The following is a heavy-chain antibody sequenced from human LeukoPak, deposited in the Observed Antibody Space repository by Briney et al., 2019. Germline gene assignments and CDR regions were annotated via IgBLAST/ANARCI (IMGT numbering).Heavy chain of an antibody. Sequence: GGSLRLSCAASGFTFSSFGMNWVRQAPGKGLEWVSYISDSSTLTYYADSVKGRFTISRDNAKNSLSLQLDSLRDEDTAVYFCAKVIRGGYGMDVWGQGTTVTVSS. V-gene: IGHV3-48*02. D-gene: IGHD3-10*01. CDR2: ISDSSTLT. J-gene: IGHJ6*02. CDR1: GFTFSSFG. CDR3: AKVIRGGYGMDV.